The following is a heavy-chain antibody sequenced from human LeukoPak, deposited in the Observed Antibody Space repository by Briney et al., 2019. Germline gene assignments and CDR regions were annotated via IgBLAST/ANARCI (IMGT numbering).Heavy chain of an antibody. CDR2: IDPNSGGT. D-gene: IGHD3-10*01. Sequence: GASVKVSCKASGYTFTGYYLHWVRQAPGQGLEWMGWIDPNSGGTNYAQKFQGRVTMTRDTSVNTAYMELRGLRSDDTAVYFCARTIVATVGRDYWGQGTLVTVSS. CDR3: ARTIVATVGRDY. J-gene: IGHJ4*02. CDR1: GYTFTGYY. V-gene: IGHV1-2*02.